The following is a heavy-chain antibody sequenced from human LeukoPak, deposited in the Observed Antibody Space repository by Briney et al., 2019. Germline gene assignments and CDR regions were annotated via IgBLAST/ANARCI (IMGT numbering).Heavy chain of an antibody. D-gene: IGHD6-19*01. CDR2: ISSNGGST. CDR3: AKVEAVADPEPDY. CDR1: GFTFSSYA. V-gene: IGHV3-64*01. J-gene: IGHJ4*02. Sequence: GGSLRLSCAASGFTFSSYAMHWVRQAPGKGLEYVSAISSNGGSTYYANSVKGRFTISRDNSKNTLYLQMGSLRAEDTAVYYCAKVEAVADPEPDYWGQGALVTVSS.